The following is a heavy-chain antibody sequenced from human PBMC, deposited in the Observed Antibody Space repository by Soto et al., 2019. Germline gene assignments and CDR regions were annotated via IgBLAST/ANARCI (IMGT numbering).Heavy chain of an antibody. D-gene: IGHD2-8*01. CDR2: IVPVFGTA. CDR3: ARSPGVFDY. V-gene: IGHV1-69*06. CDR1: GRTFSRLA. Sequence: QVQLVQAGAEVKKPGASVKVSCKASGRTFSRLAISWVRQAPGQGLEWMGGIVPVFGTANYAQKFQDRVTITADNSTSTSYMELSSLRSEDTAVYYCARSPGVFDYWGQGTLVTVSS. J-gene: IGHJ4*02.